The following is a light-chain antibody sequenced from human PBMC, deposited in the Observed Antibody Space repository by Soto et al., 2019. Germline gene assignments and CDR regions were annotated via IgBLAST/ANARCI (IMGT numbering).Light chain of an antibody. Sequence: DIQMTQSPSTLSASVGDRVTITCRASQSISSWLAWYQQKPGKAPKLLIYDASSLESGVPSRFSGSGSGTEFTLTISSLQPHDFATYYCQQYNSYLWTFGQGTKVEIK. CDR2: DAS. J-gene: IGKJ1*01. V-gene: IGKV1-5*01. CDR3: QQYNSYLWT. CDR1: QSISSW.